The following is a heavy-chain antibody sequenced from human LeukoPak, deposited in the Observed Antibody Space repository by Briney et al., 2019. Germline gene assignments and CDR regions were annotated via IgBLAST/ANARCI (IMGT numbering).Heavy chain of an antibody. CDR2: INSDGSST. CDR1: GFTFSSYW. CDR3: ARAAYGDYPVAFDY. J-gene: IGHJ4*02. Sequence: GSSLRLSCAASGFTFSSYWMHWVRQAPGKGLVWVSRINSDGSSTSYADSVKGRFTISRDNAKNTLYRQMNSLRAEDTAVYYCARAAYGDYPVAFDYWGQGTLVTVSS. V-gene: IGHV3-74*01. D-gene: IGHD4-17*01.